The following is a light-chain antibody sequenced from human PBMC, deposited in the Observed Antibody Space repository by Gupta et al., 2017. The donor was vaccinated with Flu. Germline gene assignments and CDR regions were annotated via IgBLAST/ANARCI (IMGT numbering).Light chain of an antibody. CDR3: QVWDSSSDHYV. V-gene: IGLV3-21*02. CDR2: DDS. CDR1: NIGSKG. J-gene: IGLJ1*01. Sequence: SYVLPQPPSVSVAPGPTARITCGGNNIGSKGVHWYQQKPGQAPVLFVYDDSDGPSGIPERFSGSNSGNTATLTISRVEAGDEADYYCQVWDSSSDHYVFGTGTKVTVL.